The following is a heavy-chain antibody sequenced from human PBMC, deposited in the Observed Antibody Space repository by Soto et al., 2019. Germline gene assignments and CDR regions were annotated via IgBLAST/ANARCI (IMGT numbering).Heavy chain of an antibody. Sequence: QVELVQSGAAVKKPGASVKVSCKVSGYTLTELSMHWVRQAPGKGLEWMGVFDAEDGAASYAQNFQGRVTMTVDTSTDTAYMEVTSLRSEDTAVYYCATDLFPDYADAWVTFRPADYWGQGTQVTGSS. CDR1: GYTLTELS. V-gene: IGHV1-24*01. J-gene: IGHJ4*02. CDR3: ATDLFPDYADAWVTFRPADY. CDR2: FDAEDGAA. D-gene: IGHD3-16*02.